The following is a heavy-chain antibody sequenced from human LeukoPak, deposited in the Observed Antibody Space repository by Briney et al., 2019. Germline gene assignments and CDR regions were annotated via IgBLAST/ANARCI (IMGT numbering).Heavy chain of an antibody. CDR3: AKGKYSSSWYDN. CDR2: ISYDGSNK. CDR1: GFTFSSYG. J-gene: IGHJ5*02. V-gene: IGHV3-30*18. Sequence: GSLRLSCAASGFTFSSYGMHWVRQAPGKGLEWVAVISYDGSNKYYADSVKGRFTISRDNSKNTLYLQMNSLRAEDTAVYYCAKGKYSSSWYDNWGQGTLVTVSS. D-gene: IGHD6-13*01.